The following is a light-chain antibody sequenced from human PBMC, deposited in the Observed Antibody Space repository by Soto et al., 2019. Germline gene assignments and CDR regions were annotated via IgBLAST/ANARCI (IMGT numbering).Light chain of an antibody. CDR3: QQYGSSKWT. J-gene: IGKJ1*01. Sequence: EIVLTQSPGTLSLSPGERPTLSCRASQSVSSSYLAWYQQKPGQAPRLLIYGASSRATGIPDRFSGSGSGTDFTLTISRLEPEDFAMYYCQQYGSSKWTFGQGTKVEIK. CDR1: QSVSSSY. V-gene: IGKV3-20*01. CDR2: GAS.